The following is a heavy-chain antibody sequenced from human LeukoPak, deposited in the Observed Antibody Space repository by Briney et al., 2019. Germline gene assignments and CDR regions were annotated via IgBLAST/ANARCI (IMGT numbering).Heavy chain of an antibody. CDR1: GFTFSKYW. CDR3: ARGTTESSNFWSGLGP. V-gene: IGHV3-7*04. Sequence: GGSLRLSCVASGFTFSKYWMTWVRQAPGKGLEWVANIKRDGSQEYYVDAVEGRFTISRDNAKNSLYLQMNSLRVEDTAVYYCARGTTESSNFWSGLGPWGQGTLLTVSS. J-gene: IGHJ5*02. D-gene: IGHD3-3*01. CDR2: IKRDGSQE.